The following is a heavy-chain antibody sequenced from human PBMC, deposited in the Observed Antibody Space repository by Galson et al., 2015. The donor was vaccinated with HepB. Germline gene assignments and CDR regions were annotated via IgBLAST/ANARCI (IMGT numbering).Heavy chain of an antibody. D-gene: IGHD2-15*01. CDR1: GYSFTSYW. V-gene: IGHV5-10-1*01. CDR2: IAPRDSYT. Sequence: QSGAEVKKPGESLRISCKGSGYSFTSYWITWVRQMPGKGLEWMGRIAPRDSYTNDSPSFQGHVTISADKSISTAYLQWSSLKASDTAMYYCARQAATLMDAFDIWGQGTMVTVSS. J-gene: IGHJ3*02. CDR3: ARQAATLMDAFDI.